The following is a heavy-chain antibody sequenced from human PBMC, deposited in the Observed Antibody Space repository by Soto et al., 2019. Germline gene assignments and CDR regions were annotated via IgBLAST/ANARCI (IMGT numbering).Heavy chain of an antibody. J-gene: IGHJ6*02. V-gene: IGHV1-2*04. CDR3: ARSSGNYYYYGMDV. Sequence: ASVKVSCKASGYTFTGYYMHWVRQAPGQGLEWMGWINPNSGGTNYAQKFQGWVTMTGDTSISTAYMELSRLRSDDTAVYYCARSSGNYYYYGMDVWGQGTTVTVSS. D-gene: IGHD6-13*01. CDR1: GYTFTGYY. CDR2: INPNSGGT.